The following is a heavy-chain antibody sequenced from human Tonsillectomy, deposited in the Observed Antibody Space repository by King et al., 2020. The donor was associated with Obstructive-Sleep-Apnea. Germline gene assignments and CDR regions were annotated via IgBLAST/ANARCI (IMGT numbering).Heavy chain of an antibody. D-gene: IGHD6-19*01. J-gene: IGHJ4*02. CDR2: ISSSSTTI. CDR1: GFTFSTYN. Sequence: VQLVESGGGLVQSGGSLRLSCAASGFTFSTYNMNWVRQAPGKGLDWVSYISSSSTTIYYADSVKGRFTISRDNAKNSLYLQMNSLRAGDTAVYYCARDDSSGYFFDSWGQGTLVTVSS. CDR3: ARDDSSGYFFDS. V-gene: IGHV3-48*04.